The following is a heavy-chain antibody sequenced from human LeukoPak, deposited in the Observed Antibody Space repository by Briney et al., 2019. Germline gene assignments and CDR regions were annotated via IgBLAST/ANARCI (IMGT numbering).Heavy chain of an antibody. CDR3: ARRDPFSGSYDY. CDR2: NHYSGGT. Sequence: SGAPSLPFTVSGGSISSSSYYWGGSRPPPGEGGEGGGKNHYSGGTYYNPSLKSPVTISVDTSKNQFSLKLSSVTAADTAVYYCARRDPFSGSYDYWGQGTLVTVSS. CDR1: GGSISSSSYY. J-gene: IGHJ4*02. D-gene: IGHD1-26*01. V-gene: IGHV4-39*01.